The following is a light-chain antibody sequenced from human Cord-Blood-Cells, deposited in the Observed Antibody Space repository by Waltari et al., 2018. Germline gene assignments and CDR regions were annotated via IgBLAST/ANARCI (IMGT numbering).Light chain of an antibody. J-gene: IGKJ2*01. Sequence: EIVLTQSPGTLSLSPGERATLSCRASQSVSSSYFAWYPQKPGQAPRLLIYGASSRATGIPDRFSGSGSGTDFTLTISRLEPEDFAVYYCQQYGSSPQTFGQGTKLESK. CDR2: GAS. CDR3: QQYGSSPQT. V-gene: IGKV3-20*01. CDR1: QSVSSSY.